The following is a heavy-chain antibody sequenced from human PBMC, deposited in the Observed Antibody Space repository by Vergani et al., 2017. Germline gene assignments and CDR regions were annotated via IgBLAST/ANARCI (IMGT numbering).Heavy chain of an antibody. CDR3: ARAKRGRLAVGATDS. Sequence: QEQLVQSGSELKKPGASVKVSCKASGSSFNNYAIHWVRQAPGQGLEWMGWINPTTGNPTYARAFTGRFVFSLDTSISTAYLQIGSLKAEDTAVYFCARAKRGRLAVGATDSWGQGTLLTGSS. D-gene: IGHD6-19*01. V-gene: IGHV7-4-1*01. J-gene: IGHJ4*02. CDR2: INPTTGNP. CDR1: GSSFNNYA.